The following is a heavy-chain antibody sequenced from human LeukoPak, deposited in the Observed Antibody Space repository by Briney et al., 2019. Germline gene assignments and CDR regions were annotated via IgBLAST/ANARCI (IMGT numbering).Heavy chain of an antibody. J-gene: IGHJ5*02. Sequence: PSETLSLTCAVSGGSISSSNWWSWVRQPPGKGLEWIGEIYHSGSTNYNPSLKSRVTISVDKSKNQFSLKLSSVTAADTAVYYCARDQWRSVSSGWYNWFDPWGQGTLVTVSS. CDR3: ARDQWRSVSSGWYNWFDP. D-gene: IGHD6-19*01. CDR1: GGSISSSNW. V-gene: IGHV4-4*02. CDR2: IYHSGST.